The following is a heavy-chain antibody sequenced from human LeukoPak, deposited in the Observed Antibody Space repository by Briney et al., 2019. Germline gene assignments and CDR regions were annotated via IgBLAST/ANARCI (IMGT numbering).Heavy chain of an antibody. Sequence: GPSLSQAPPPLALTFTISGAAPGTGGRGVGWIRQPPGKALEWLSVLSWDEDKPYSLSLQSRLSITTDTSKNQVVLTVPNMDPVDTATYFCARAAGHFDYWGQGTLVTVSS. CDR3: ARAAGHFDY. CDR2: LSWDEDK. D-gene: IGHD1-14*01. J-gene: IGHJ4*02. CDR1: GAAPGTGGRG. V-gene: IGHV2-5*02.